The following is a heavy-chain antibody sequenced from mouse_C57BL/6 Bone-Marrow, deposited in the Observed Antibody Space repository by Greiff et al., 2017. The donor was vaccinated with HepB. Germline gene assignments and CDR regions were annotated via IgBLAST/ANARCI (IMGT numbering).Heavy chain of an antibody. D-gene: IGHD1-1*01. CDR3: ATTLLGSSYGWFAY. J-gene: IGHJ3*01. V-gene: IGHV3-8*01. Sequence: EVQLQQSGPGLAKPSQTLSLTCSVTGYSTTSDYWNWIRKFPGNKLEYMGYISYSGSTYYNPSLKSRISITRDTSKNQYYLQLNSVTTEDTATYYCATTLLGSSYGWFAYWGQGTLVTVSA. CDR2: ISYSGST. CDR1: GYSTTSDY.